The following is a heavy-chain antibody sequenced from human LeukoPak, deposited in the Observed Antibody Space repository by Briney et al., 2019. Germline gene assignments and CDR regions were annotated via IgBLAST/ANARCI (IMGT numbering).Heavy chain of an antibody. CDR2: INKDGSEK. Sequence: GGALRLSCAASGFTFSSYWMSWVGQAPGKGVEGVANINKDGSEKYYVDSVKGGFTISRDNPNTSLYLQINSLRAEDTAVYYCARVKYYYGSGSDYFDYWGQGTLVTVSS. J-gene: IGHJ4*02. V-gene: IGHV3-7*03. CDR1: GFTFSSYW. D-gene: IGHD3-10*01. CDR3: ARVKYYYGSGSDYFDY.